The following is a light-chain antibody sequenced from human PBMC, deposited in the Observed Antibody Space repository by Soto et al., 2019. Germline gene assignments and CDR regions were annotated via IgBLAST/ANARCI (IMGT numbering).Light chain of an antibody. CDR1: QSVSSN. V-gene: IGKV3-15*01. CDR3: QQRSNWPIT. Sequence: EMVMPQSPATLSVSPVARAPLSCRASQSVSSNLAWYQQKPGQAPRLLIYGASTRATGVPARFSGSGSGTEFTLTISSLQSEEIAVYDCQQRSNWPITVGQGTRLEI. CDR2: GAS. J-gene: IGKJ5*01.